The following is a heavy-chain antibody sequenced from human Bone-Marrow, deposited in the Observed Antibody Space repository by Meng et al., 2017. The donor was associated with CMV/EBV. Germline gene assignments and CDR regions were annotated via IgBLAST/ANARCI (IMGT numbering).Heavy chain of an antibody. V-gene: IGHV4-34*01. CDR1: GGSFSGYY. J-gene: IGHJ4*02. D-gene: IGHD4-23*01. CDR2: INHSGST. Sequence: GSLRLSCAVYGGSFSGYYWSWIRQPPGKGLEWIGEINHSGSTNYNPSLKSRVTISVDTSKNQFSLKLSSVTAADTAVYYCARDWAGGNSYYFNYWGQGTLVTVSS. CDR3: ARDWAGGNSYYFNY.